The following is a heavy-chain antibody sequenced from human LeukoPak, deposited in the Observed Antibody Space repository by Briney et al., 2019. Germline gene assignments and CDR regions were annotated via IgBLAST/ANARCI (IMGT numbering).Heavy chain of an antibody. CDR1: GFTFSSYA. Sequence: GRSLRLSCAASGFTFSSYAMQWVRQAPGKGLEWVAVISYDGSNKYYADSVKGRFTISRDNSKNTLYLQMNSLRAEDTAVYYCVRGAPSHYDFWSGYLHYYYYYGMDVWGQGTTVTVSS. J-gene: IGHJ6*02. V-gene: IGHV3-30-3*01. D-gene: IGHD3-3*01. CDR3: VRGAPSHYDFWSGYLHYYYYYGMDV. CDR2: ISYDGSNK.